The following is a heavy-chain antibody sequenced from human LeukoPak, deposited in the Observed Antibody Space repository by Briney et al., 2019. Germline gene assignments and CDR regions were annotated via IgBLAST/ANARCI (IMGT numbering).Heavy chain of an antibody. D-gene: IGHD2-15*01. CDR1: GFTFSSYS. CDR2: ITSSSSYI. V-gene: IGHV3-21*01. Sequence: PGGSLRLSCAASGFTFSSYSMNWVRQAPGKGLEWVSSITSSSSYIYYADSVKGRFTISRDNAKNSLYLQMNSLRAEDTAVYYCARDRYCSGGSCYFWFDPWGQGTLVTVSS. CDR3: ARDRYCSGGSCYFWFDP. J-gene: IGHJ5*02.